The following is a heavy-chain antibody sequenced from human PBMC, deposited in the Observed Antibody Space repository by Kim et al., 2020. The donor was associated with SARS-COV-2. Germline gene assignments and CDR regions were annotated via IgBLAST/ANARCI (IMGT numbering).Heavy chain of an antibody. CDR3: ARGRASSGSYYGDAFDI. CDR1: GGSISSYY. J-gene: IGHJ3*02. V-gene: IGHV4-4*07. CDR2: IYTSGST. Sequence: SETLSLTCTVSGGSISSYYWSWIRQPAGKGLEWIGRIYTSGSTNYNPSLKSRVTMSVDTSKNQFSLKLSSVTAADTAVYYCARGRASSGSYYGDAFDIWGQGTMVTVSS. D-gene: IGHD1-26*01.